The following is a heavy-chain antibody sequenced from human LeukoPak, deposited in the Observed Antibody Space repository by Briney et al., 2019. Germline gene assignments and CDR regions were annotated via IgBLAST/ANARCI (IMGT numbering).Heavy chain of an antibody. V-gene: IGHV1-3*01. CDR1: GYTFTSYA. Sequence: GASVKVSCKASGYTFTSYAMHWVRQAPGQRLEWMGWINAGNGNTKYSQKLQGRVTMTTDTSTSTAYMELRSLRSDDTAVYYCAREDCSGGSCYAGVYWGQGTLVTVSS. D-gene: IGHD2-15*01. J-gene: IGHJ4*02. CDR3: AREDCSGGSCYAGVY. CDR2: INAGNGNT.